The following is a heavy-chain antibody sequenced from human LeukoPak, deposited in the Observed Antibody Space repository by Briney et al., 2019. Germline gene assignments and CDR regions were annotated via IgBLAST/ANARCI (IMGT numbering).Heavy chain of an antibody. D-gene: IGHD5-12*01. J-gene: IGHJ4*02. Sequence: GSLRLSCAASGFTFSRHSINWVRQAPGKGLEWIGGIYHSGSTYYNPSLKSRVTISVDTSKNHFSLKLSSVTAADTAVYYCARYSSTGYGEIDYWGQGTLVTVSS. CDR2: IYHSGST. V-gene: IGHV4-38-2*01. CDR3: ARYSSTGYGEIDY. CDR1: GFTFSRHSI.